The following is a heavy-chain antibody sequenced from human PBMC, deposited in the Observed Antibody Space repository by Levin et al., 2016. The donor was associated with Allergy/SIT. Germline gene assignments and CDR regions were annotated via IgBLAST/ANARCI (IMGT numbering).Heavy chain of an antibody. CDR2: IKQDGSEK. CDR1: GFTFSSYW. V-gene: IGHV3-7*01. Sequence: GGSLRLSCAASGFTFSSYWMSWVRQAPGKGLEWVANIKQDGSEKYYVDSVKGRFTISRDNAKNSLYLQMNSLRAEDTAVYYCARGSPQLMDTVVVVAAPYYWGQGTLVTVSS. J-gene: IGHJ4*02. D-gene: IGHD2-15*01. CDR3: ARGSPQLMDTVVVVAAPYY.